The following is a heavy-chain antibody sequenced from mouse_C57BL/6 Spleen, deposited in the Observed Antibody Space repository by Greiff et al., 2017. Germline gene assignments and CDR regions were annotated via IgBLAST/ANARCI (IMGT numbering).Heavy chain of an antibody. V-gene: IGHV14-4*01. Sequence: EVKVVESGAELVRPGASVKLSCTASGFNIKDDYMHWVKQRPDQGLEWIGWIDPENGDTESASKFQGKAPITADTYSNTAYLQLSSLTSEDTAVYYGTRAYKRNYDPYLDYWGQGTTLTVSS. CDR2: IDPENGDT. CDR3: TRAYKRNYDPYLDY. J-gene: IGHJ2*01. CDR1: GFNIKDDY. D-gene: IGHD2-5*01.